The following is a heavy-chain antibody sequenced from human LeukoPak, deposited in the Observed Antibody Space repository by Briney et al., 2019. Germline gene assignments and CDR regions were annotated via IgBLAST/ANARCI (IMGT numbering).Heavy chain of an antibody. CDR1: GFTVSSNY. CDR2: IYSGGST. D-gene: IGHD3-22*01. CDR3: ARDFSYYDSSGYYYEDY. J-gene: IGHJ4*02. V-gene: IGHV3-66*01. Sequence: GGSLRLSCAASGFTVSSNYMSWVRQAPGRGLEWVSVIYSGGSTYYADSVKGRFTISRDNSKNTLYLQMNSLRAEDTAVYYCARDFSYYDSSGYYYEDYWGQGTLVTVSS.